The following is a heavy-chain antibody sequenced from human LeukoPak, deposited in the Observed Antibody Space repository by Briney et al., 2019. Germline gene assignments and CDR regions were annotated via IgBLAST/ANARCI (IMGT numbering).Heavy chain of an antibody. D-gene: IGHD3-10*01. Sequence: SETLSLTCTVSGGSISRYYWSWIRQPPGKGLEWIGYIYSSENTYYNPSLNSRVTISVDTSKNQFSLKLSSVTAADTAVYYCARERSMVRGVSWFDPWGQGTLVTVSS. J-gene: IGHJ5*02. CDR1: GGSISRYY. CDR2: IYSSENT. CDR3: ARERSMVRGVSWFDP. V-gene: IGHV4-59*01.